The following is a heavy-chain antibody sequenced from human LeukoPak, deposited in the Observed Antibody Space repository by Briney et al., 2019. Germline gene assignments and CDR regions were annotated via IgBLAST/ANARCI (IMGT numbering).Heavy chain of an antibody. D-gene: IGHD3-3*01. Sequence: EASVKVSCKASGYTFTSYGISWVRQAPGQGLEWMGWISAYNGNTNYAQKLQGRVTMTTDTSTSTAYMELRSLRSDDTAVYYCARARRSVPNKDFWSGYWGSHYYGMDVWGQGTTVTVSS. CDR3: ARARRSVPNKDFWSGYWGSHYYGMDV. V-gene: IGHV1-18*01. CDR1: GYTFTSYG. CDR2: ISAYNGNT. J-gene: IGHJ6*02.